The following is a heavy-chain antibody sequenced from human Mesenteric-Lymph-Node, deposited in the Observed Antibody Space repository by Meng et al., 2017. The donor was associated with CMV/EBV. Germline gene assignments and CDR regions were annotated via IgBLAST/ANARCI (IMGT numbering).Heavy chain of an antibody. CDR1: GGSISSYY. CDR2: IQYSEST. Sequence: SETLSLTCTVSGGSISSYYWSWVRQSPGKGLEWLGYIQYSESTKYNPSLESRVTMSLDRSWNQFSLKLTSVTAADTAVYFCAREGEWPHNWFDPWGQGTLVTVSS. D-gene: IGHD3-16*01. J-gene: IGHJ5*02. V-gene: IGHV4-59*01. CDR3: AREGEWPHNWFDP.